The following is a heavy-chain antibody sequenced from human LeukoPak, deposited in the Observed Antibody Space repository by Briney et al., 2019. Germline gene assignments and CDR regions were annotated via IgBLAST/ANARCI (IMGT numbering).Heavy chain of an antibody. D-gene: IGHD1-26*01. J-gene: IGHJ6*02. CDR3: ARDREYYYGMDV. CDR2: ISSSSSYI. CDR1: GFTFSSYS. V-gene: IGHV3-21*01. Sequence: GGSLRLSCAASGFTFSSYSMNWVRQAPGKGLEWVSSISSSSSYIYYADSVKGRSTISRDNAKNSLYLQMNSLRAEDTAVYYCARDREYYYGMDVWGQGTTVTVSS.